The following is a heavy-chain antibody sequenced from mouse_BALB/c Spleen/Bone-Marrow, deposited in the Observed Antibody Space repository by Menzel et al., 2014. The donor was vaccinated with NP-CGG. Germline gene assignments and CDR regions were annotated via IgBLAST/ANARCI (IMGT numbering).Heavy chain of an antibody. Sequence: EVMLVESGGGLVQPGRSRKLSCAASGFTFSSFGMHWVRQAPEKGLEWVAYISSGSSTIYYADTVKGRFTISRDNPKNTLFLQMTSLRSEDTAMYYCARTTYYAMDYWGQGTSVTVSS. CDR2: ISSGSSTI. CDR1: GFTFSSFG. V-gene: IGHV5-17*02. J-gene: IGHJ4*01. CDR3: ARTTYYAMDY. D-gene: IGHD2-12*01.